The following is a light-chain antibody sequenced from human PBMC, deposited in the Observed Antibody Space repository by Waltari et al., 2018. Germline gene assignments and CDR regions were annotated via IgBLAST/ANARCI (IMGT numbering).Light chain of an antibody. CDR2: GVT. J-gene: IGLJ3*02. CDR1: SSDVGTYNS. CDR3: TSCTTSATWV. V-gene: IGLV2-14*01. Sequence: QSALTQPASVSGSPGQSITISSTVTSSDVGTYNSVPWYQHHPGKAPKLVIYGVTNRPSGVSNRFSGSKSGNTASLTISGLQAEDEADYHCTSCTTSATWVFGGGTKLTVL.